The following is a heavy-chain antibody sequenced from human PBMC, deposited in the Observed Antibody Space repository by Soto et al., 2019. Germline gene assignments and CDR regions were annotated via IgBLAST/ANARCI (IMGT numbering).Heavy chain of an antibody. CDR1: GGSISSSSYY. J-gene: IGHJ5*02. CDR2: IYYSGST. V-gene: IGHV4-39*01. Sequence: SETLSLTCPVSGGSISSSSYYWGWIRQPPGKGLEWIGSIYYSGSTYYNPSLKSRVTISVDTSKNQFSLKLSSVTAADTAVYYCARHHVGAPLPGWFDPWGQGTLVTVSS. CDR3: ARHHVGAPLPGWFDP. D-gene: IGHD1-26*01.